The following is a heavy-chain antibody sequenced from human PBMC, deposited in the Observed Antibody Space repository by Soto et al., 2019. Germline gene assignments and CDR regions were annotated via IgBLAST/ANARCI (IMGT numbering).Heavy chain of an antibody. Sequence: QVQLVESGGGVVQPGRSLRLSCAASGFTFSSYGMHWVRQAPGKGLEWVAVISYDGSNKYYADSVKGRFTISRDNSKNTLYLQMNSLRAEDTAVYYCAKARDGVVVVAATDVWGQGTTVAVSS. CDR3: AKARDGVVVVAATDV. D-gene: IGHD2-15*01. CDR1: GFTFSSYG. J-gene: IGHJ6*02. V-gene: IGHV3-30*18. CDR2: ISYDGSNK.